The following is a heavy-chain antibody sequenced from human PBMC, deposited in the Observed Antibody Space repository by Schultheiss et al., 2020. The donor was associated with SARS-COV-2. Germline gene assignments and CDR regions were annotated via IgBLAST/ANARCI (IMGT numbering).Heavy chain of an antibody. V-gene: IGHV3-30*18. CDR3: AKDRGLVVVITTPDY. D-gene: IGHD3-22*01. Sequence: GGSLRLSCAASGFTFSSYGMHWVRQAPGKGLEWVAVISYDGSNKYYADSVKGRFTISRDNSKNTLYLQMNSLRAEDTAVYYCAKDRGLVVVITTPDYWGQGTLVTVSS. J-gene: IGHJ4*02. CDR2: ISYDGSNK. CDR1: GFTFSSYG.